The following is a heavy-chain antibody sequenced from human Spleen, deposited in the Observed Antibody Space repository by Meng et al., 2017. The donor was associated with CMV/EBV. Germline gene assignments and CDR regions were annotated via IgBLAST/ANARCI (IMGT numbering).Heavy chain of an antibody. D-gene: IGHD2-2*02. V-gene: IGHV3-23*01. CDR1: GFTFSNYA. J-gene: IGHJ4*02. Sequence: GESLKISCVASGFTFSNYAMSWVRQAPGKGLEWVSAISGSGGSTYYADSVKGRFTISRDNSKNSLYLQMNSLTTEDAAFYYCAKDFCRGSTSCYKDYWGQGTLVTVSS. CDR3: AKDFCRGSTSCYKDY. CDR2: ISGSGGST.